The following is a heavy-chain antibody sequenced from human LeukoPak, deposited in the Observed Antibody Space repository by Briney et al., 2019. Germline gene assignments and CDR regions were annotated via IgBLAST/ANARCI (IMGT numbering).Heavy chain of an antibody. J-gene: IGHJ4*02. CDR1: GFTFSSYV. Sequence: GASLRLSCAASGFTFSSYVIHWVRQAPGKGLEWVALISSDGSNKYYADSVKGRFTISRDNSKNTLYLQMNSLRAEDTAVYYCASKWYCGGDCYYQIDYWGQGTLVTVSS. V-gene: IGHV3-30*03. CDR2: ISSDGSNK. CDR3: ASKWYCGGDCYYQIDY. D-gene: IGHD2-21*02.